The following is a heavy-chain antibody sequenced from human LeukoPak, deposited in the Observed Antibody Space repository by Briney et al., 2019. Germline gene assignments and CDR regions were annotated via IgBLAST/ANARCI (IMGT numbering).Heavy chain of an antibody. CDR2: IYYSGST. Sequence: KTSETLSLTCTVSGGSISSYYWSWIRQPPGKGLEWIGYIYYSGSTNYNPSLKSRVTISVDTSKNQFSLKLSSATAADMAVYYCARLPGTGYYFDYWGQGTLVTVSS. CDR3: ARLPGTGYYFDY. J-gene: IGHJ4*02. V-gene: IGHV4-59*08. D-gene: IGHD3-10*01. CDR1: GGSISSYY.